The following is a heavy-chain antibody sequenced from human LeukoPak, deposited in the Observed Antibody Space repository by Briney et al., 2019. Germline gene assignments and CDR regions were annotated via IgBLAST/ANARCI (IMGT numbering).Heavy chain of an antibody. CDR2: ISSSSSTI. D-gene: IGHD3-10*01. CDR3: ARDRGPRTGFMVREAYDY. J-gene: IGHJ4*02. Sequence: GGSLRLSCAASGFTFSSRGMNWVRQAPGKGLEWVSYISSSSSTIYYADSVKGRFTTSRDNAKNSLYLQMSSLRAEDTAVYYCARDRGPRTGFMVREAYDYWGQGTLVTVSS. CDR1: GFTFSSRG. V-gene: IGHV3-48*01.